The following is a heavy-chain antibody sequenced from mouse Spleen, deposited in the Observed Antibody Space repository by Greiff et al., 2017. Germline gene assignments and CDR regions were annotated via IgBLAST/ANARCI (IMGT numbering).Heavy chain of an antibody. Sequence: EVKLMESEGGLVQPGSSMKLSCTASGFTFSDYYMAWVRQVPEKGLEWVANINYDGSSTYYLDSLKSRFIISRDNAKNILYLQMSSLKSEDTATYYCARDNLWLRRDWYFDVWGAGTTVTVSS. J-gene: IGHJ1*01. CDR3: ARDNLWLRRDWYFDV. CDR2: INYDGSST. V-gene: IGHV5-16*01. D-gene: IGHD2-2*01. CDR1: GFTFSDYY.